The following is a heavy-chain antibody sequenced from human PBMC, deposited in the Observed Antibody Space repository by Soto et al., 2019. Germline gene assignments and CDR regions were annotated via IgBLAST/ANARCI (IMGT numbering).Heavy chain of an antibody. CDR3: ARGTMTAVSKTDS. D-gene: IGHD4-17*01. CDR1: GFTFTTYS. J-gene: IGHJ4*02. CDR2: ISNTGSTI. Sequence: EVQLVESGGGLVQPGGSLRLSCAASGFTFTTYSMNWVRLAPGKGLEWLSYISNTGSTIYYADSVKGRFTISRDNAKNSLYLQMSGLRVEDTAVYSCARGTMTAVSKTDSWGQGALVTVSS. V-gene: IGHV3-48*01.